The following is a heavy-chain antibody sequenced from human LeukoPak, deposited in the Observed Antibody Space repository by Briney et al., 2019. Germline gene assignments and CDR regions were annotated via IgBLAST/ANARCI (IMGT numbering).Heavy chain of an antibody. CDR2: INSDGSST. CDR1: GFTFSSYW. J-gene: IGHJ3*02. Sequence: GGSLRLSCAASGFTFSSYWMHWVRQAPGKGLVWVSRINSDGSSTSYADSVKGRFTISRDNAKNSLYLQMNSLRAEDTAVYYCTSHTGTGDAFRPFHIWGQGTMVTVSS. CDR3: TSHTGTGDAFRPFHI. V-gene: IGHV3-74*01. D-gene: IGHD2-21*02.